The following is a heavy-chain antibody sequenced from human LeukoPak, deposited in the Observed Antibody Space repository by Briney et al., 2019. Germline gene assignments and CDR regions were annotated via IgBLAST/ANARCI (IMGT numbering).Heavy chain of an antibody. V-gene: IGHV1-18*01. CDR1: GYTFTSYG. CDR3: ARDAVTTRSSDY. CDR2: ISAYNGNT. J-gene: IGHJ4*02. Sequence: ASVKVSCKASGYTFTSYGIGWVRQAPGQGLEWMGWISAYNGNTNYAQKLQGRVTMTTDTSTSTAYMELRSLRSDNTAVYYCARDAVTTRSSDYWGQGTLVTVSS. D-gene: IGHD4-11*01.